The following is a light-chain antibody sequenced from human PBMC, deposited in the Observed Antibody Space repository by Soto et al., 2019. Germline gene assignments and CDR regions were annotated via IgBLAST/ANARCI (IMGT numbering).Light chain of an antibody. CDR1: SSDVGGYNY. J-gene: IGLJ1*01. Sequence: QSALTQPPSTSGSPGQSVNISCTGTSSDVGGYNYVSWYQQHPGKAPKLMIYEVNKRPSGVPDRFSGSKSGNTASLTVSGLQAEDEADYYCSSYAGSNNFVFGTGTKVTVL. V-gene: IGLV2-8*01. CDR2: EVN. CDR3: SSYAGSNNFV.